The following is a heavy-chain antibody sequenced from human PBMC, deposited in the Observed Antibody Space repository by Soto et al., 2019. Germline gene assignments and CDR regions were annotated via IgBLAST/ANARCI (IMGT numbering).Heavy chain of an antibody. J-gene: IGHJ4*02. CDR2: ISGSGGST. CDR3: ANVPPPKSYSYGYPFDY. D-gene: IGHD5-18*01. V-gene: IGHV3-23*01. Sequence: PGGSLRLSCAASGFTFSSDAMSWGREAPGEGLEWVSAISGSGGSTYSADSVKCRFPLSRDNSKNTLYLQMSTLRAEDTDLYYCANVPPPKSYSYGYPFDYWGQGTLVTVSS. CDR1: GFTFSSDA.